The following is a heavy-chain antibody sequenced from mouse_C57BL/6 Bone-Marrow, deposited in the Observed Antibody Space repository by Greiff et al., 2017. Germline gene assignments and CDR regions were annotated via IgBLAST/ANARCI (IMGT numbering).Heavy chain of an antibody. CDR2: IYPGSGNT. CDR3: ATYYSNYVGFAY. J-gene: IGHJ3*01. CDR1: GYTFTDYY. D-gene: IGHD2-5*01. V-gene: IGHV1-76*01. Sequence: QVQLQQSGAELVRPGASVKLSCKASGYTFTDYYINWVKQRPGQGLEWIARIYPGSGNTYYNEKFKGKATLTAEKSSSTAYMQLSSLTSEDSAVYFCATYYSNYVGFAYWGQGTLVTVSA.